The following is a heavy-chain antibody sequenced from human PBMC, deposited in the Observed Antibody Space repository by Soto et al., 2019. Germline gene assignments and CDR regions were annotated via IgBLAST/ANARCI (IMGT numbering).Heavy chain of an antibody. J-gene: IGHJ5*02. V-gene: IGHV1-18*01. Sequence: ASVKVSCKASGCTFPSYGISWVRQAPGQGLEGMGWISAYNGNTSYAQKLQGRGHITTDTATSTAHMELRSRRCDDPAVYYRARNFLAAAVNWFDPWGQGILVTVSS. CDR3: ARNFLAAAVNWFDP. CDR1: GCTFPSYG. CDR2: ISAYNGNT. D-gene: IGHD6-13*01.